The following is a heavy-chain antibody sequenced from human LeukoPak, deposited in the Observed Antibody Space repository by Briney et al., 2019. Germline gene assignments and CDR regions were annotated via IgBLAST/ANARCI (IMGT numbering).Heavy chain of an antibody. V-gene: IGHV3-73*01. J-gene: IGHJ4*02. CDR2: IRSKANSYAT. CDR3: TRSGYSYGGGGDY. CDR1: GFTFSGSA. Sequence: PGGSLRLSCAASGFTFSGSAMHWVRQASGKGLEWVGRIRSKANSYATAYAASVEGRFTISRDDSKNTAYLQMNSLKTEDTAVYYCTRSGYSYGGGGDYWGQGTLVTVSS. D-gene: IGHD5-18*01.